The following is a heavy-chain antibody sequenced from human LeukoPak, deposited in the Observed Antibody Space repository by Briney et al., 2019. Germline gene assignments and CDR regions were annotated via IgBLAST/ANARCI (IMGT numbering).Heavy chain of an antibody. CDR1: GFTFSSYA. J-gene: IGHJ4*02. CDR2: ISGSGGST. CDR3: AKDGRFVWYYYGSGSGY. Sequence: GGSLRPSCAASGFTFSSYAMSWVRQAPGKGLERVSAISGSGGSTYYADSVKGRFTISRDNSNNTLYLQMNSLRAEDTAVYYCAKDGRFVWYYYGSGSGYWGQGTLVTVSS. D-gene: IGHD3-10*01. V-gene: IGHV3-23*01.